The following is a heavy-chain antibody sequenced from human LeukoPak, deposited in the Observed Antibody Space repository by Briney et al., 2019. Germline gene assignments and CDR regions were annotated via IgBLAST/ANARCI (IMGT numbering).Heavy chain of an antibody. CDR3: AKDKALVLWFGELSEPLDY. D-gene: IGHD3-10*01. CDR1: GFTFSNYG. Sequence: GRSLRLSCAASGFTFSNYGMHWVRQAPGKGLEWVAVVSYDGSNKYYADSVKGRFTISRDNSKNTLYLQMNSLRAEDTAVYYCAKDKALVLWFGELSEPLDYWGQGTLVTVSS. J-gene: IGHJ4*02. CDR2: VSYDGSNK. V-gene: IGHV3-30*18.